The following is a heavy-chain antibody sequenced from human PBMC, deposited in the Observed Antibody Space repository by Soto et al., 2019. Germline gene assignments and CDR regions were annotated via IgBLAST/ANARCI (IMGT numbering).Heavy chain of an antibody. D-gene: IGHD1-26*01. CDR3: AHGEGIVKSIVYFDS. Sequence: ASVKVSCKVSGYFLTALSIHWVRQAPGEGLEWMGGFDREDGETIYAQKFQGRVTMTEGTSTDSVYMELSSLTSEDTAIYYCAHGEGIVKSIVYFDSWGQGTLVTVSS. CDR1: GYFLTALS. V-gene: IGHV1-24*01. J-gene: IGHJ4*02. CDR2: FDREDGET.